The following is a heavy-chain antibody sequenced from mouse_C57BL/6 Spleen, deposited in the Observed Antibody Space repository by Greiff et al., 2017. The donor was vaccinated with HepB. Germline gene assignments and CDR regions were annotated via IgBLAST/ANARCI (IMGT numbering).Heavy chain of an antibody. D-gene: IGHD1-1*01. CDR2: IYPNSGST. V-gene: IGHV1-64*01. CDR3: ASGSDYYGSSYPYYFDD. Sequence: QVQLQQPGAELVKPGASVKLSCKASGYTFTSYWMHWVKQRPGQGLEWIGMIYPNSGSTNYNEKFKSKATLTVDKSSSTAYMQLSSLTSEDSAVYYCASGSDYYGSSYPYYFDDWGQGTTLTVSS. CDR1: GYTFTSYW. J-gene: IGHJ2*01.